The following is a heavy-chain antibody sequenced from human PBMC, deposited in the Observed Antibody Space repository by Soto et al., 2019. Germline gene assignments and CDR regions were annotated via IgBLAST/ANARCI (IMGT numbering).Heavy chain of an antibody. V-gene: IGHV3-43*02. D-gene: IGHD6-13*01. CDR2: ISGDGGST. Sequence: GGSLRLSCAASGFTFDDYAMHWVRPAPGKGLEWVSLISGDGGSTYYEDSVKCRFTISRDNSKNSLYLQMNSLRTEDTALYYCAKDRGIAAAGPDAFDIWGQGTMVTVSS. J-gene: IGHJ3*02. CDR3: AKDRGIAAAGPDAFDI. CDR1: GFTFDDYA.